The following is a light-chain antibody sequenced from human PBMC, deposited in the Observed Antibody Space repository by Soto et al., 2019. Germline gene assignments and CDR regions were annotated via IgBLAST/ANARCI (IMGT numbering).Light chain of an antibody. V-gene: IGLV1-44*01. CDR3: AAWDDSLNGPGV. J-gene: IGLJ2*01. CDR2: SNN. CDR1: SSNIGSNT. Sequence: QSVLPQPPSASGTPGQRVTISCSGSSSNIGSNTVNWYQQLPGTAPKLLIYSNNQRPSGVTDRFSGSKSGTSASLAISGLQSEDEADYYCAAWDDSLNGPGVFGGGTQLTVL.